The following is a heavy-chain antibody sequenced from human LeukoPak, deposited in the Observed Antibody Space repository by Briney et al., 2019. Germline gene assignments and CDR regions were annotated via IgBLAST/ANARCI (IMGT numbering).Heavy chain of an antibody. CDR3: ARGVVIAPQTFDY. D-gene: IGHD2-21*01. J-gene: IGHJ4*02. CDR1: GGSFSGYY. CDR2: MNHSGSA. Sequence: SETLSLTCAVYGGSFSGYYWTWIRQPPGKGLEWIGEMNHSGSANYNPSLKSRVTISVDTSKNQFSLKLSSVTAADTAVYYCARGVVIAPQTFDYWGQGTLVTVSS. V-gene: IGHV4-34*01.